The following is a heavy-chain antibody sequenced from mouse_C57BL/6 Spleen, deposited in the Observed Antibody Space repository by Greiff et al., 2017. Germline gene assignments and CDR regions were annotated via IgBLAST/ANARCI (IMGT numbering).Heavy chain of an antibody. CDR3: ARQLSYASNYDGNLDY. V-gene: IGHV1-42*01. CDR2: INPSTGGT. Sequence: DVQLQQSGPELVKPGASVKISCKASGYSFTGYYMNWVKQSPEKSLEWIGEINPSTGGTSYHQKFKAKATLSVDKSSSTDYMQLKSLTSEDSVVYDGARQLSYASNYDGNLDYWGQGTTVTVSS. CDR1: GYSFTGYY. D-gene: IGHD2-5*01. J-gene: IGHJ2*01.